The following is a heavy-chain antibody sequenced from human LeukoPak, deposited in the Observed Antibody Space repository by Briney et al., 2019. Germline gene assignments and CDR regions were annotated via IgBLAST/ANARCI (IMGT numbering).Heavy chain of an antibody. CDR2: ISSSGSTT. V-gene: IGHV3-11*04. D-gene: IGHD3-16*01. J-gene: IGHJ4*02. CDR3: AKDVAYTFDY. CDR1: GFTFSDYY. Sequence: GGSLRLSCAASGFTFSDYYMSWIRQAPGKGLEWVSYISSSGSTTFYSDSVKGRFTISRDNAKNSLSLQMNNLRAEDTAVYYCAKDVAYTFDYWGQGTLVTVSS.